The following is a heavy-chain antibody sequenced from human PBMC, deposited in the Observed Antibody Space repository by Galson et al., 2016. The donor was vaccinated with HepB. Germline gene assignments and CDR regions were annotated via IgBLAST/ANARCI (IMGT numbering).Heavy chain of an antibody. Sequence: SLRLSCAASGFTFSVSAIHWVRQASGKGPEWLGRIRSKPNNYATAYAASVKGRFTVSRDDSRNTAFLQMNGLRIEDTAVYFCTAHETGYSGNDFGFWGQGTLVTVSS. J-gene: IGHJ4*02. V-gene: IGHV3-73*01. D-gene: IGHD5-12*01. CDR2: IRSKPNNYAT. CDR3: TAHETGYSGNDFGF. CDR1: GFTFSVSA.